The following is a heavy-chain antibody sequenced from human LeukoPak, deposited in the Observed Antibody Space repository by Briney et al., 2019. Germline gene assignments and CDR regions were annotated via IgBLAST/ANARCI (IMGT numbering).Heavy chain of an antibody. J-gene: IGHJ6*03. CDR2: IRSNGGST. CDR1: GFTFSSYA. V-gene: IGHV3-64*01. Sequence: GGSLRLSCAASGFTFSSYAMHWVRQAPGKGLEYVSAIRSNGGSTYYANSVKGRFTISRDNSKNTLYLQMGSLRAEDTALYYCARDRGGIGYYMDVWGKGTTVTVSS. D-gene: IGHD3-16*02. CDR3: ARDRGGIGYYMDV.